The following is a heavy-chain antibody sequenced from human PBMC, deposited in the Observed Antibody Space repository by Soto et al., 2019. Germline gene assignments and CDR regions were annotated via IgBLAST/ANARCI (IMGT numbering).Heavy chain of an antibody. CDR2: IYSGGST. D-gene: IGHD3-10*01. CDR1: GFTVSSNY. V-gene: IGHV3-66*01. J-gene: IGHJ6*02. Sequence: GGSLRLSCAASGFTVSSNYMSWVRQAPGKGLEWVSVIYSGGSTYYADSVKGRFTISRDNSKNTLYLQMNSLRAEDTAVYYCAREGPSLWYPSMDVWGQGTTVTVSS. CDR3: AREGPSLWYPSMDV.